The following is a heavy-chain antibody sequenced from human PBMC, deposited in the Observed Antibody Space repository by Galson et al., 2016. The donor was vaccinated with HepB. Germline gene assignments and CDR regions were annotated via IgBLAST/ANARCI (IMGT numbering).Heavy chain of an antibody. D-gene: IGHD5-24*01. CDR3: ARVRDGYNTHYYYGMDV. V-gene: IGHV1-18*01. CDR1: GYTFTSYG. J-gene: IGHJ6*02. CDR2: ISAYNGNT. Sequence: SVKVSCKASGYTFTSYGISWVRQAPGQGLEWMGWISAYNGNTNYAQKLQGRVTITADESTSTAHMELSSLRSEDTAVYYCARVRDGYNTHYYYGMDVWGQGTTVTVSS.